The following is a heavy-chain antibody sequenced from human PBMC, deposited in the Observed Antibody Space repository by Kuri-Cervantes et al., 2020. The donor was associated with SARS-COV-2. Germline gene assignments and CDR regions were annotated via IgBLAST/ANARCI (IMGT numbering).Heavy chain of an antibody. D-gene: IGHD3-16*02. CDR3: ARAFSSYDYVWGSYRYSGAFDI. Sequence: LRLSCAVYGGSFSGYYWSWIRQPPGKGLEWIGEINHSGSTNYNPSLKSRVTISVDTSKNQFSLKLSSVTAADTAVYYCARAFSSYDYVWGSYRYSGAFDIWGQGTMVTVSS. J-gene: IGHJ3*02. V-gene: IGHV4-34*09. CDR1: GGSFSGYY. CDR2: INHSGST.